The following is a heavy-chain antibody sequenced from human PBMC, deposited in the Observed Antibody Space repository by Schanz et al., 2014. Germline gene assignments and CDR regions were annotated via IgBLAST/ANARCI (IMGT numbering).Heavy chain of an antibody. CDR2: ISGSGAST. CDR3: VSSGSYSSYAF. Sequence: EVQLLESGGGLVQPGGSLRLSCLASGFAFSSYGMNWLRQAPGKGLEWVSGISGSGASTYYADSVKGRFTISRDNAKNSLYLQMNSLRAEDTAVYHCVSSGSYSSYAFWGQGTLVTVSS. D-gene: IGHD3-10*01. J-gene: IGHJ4*02. V-gene: IGHV3-48*01. CDR1: GFAFSSYG.